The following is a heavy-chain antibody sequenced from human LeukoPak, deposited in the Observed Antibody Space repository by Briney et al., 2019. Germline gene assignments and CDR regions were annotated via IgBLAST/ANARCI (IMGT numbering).Heavy chain of an antibody. CDR2: IYYSGST. V-gene: IGHV4-31*03. CDR3: ARGGIRASAMVFDY. Sequence: TLSLTCTVSGGSISSSSYYWGWIRQPPGKGLEWIGYIYYSGSTYYNPSLKSRVTISVDTSKNQFSLKLSSVTAADTAVYYCARGGIRASAMVFDYWGQGTLVTVST. D-gene: IGHD5-18*01. J-gene: IGHJ4*02. CDR1: GGSISSSSYY.